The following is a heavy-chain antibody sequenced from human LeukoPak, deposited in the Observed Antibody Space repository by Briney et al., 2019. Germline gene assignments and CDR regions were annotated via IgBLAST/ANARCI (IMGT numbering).Heavy chain of an antibody. J-gene: IGHJ4*02. CDR2: ISYDGSNK. V-gene: IGHV3-30*18. CDR1: GFTFSSYG. D-gene: IGHD6-13*01. Sequence: GGSLRLSCAASGFTFSSYGMHWVRQAPGKGLEWVAVISYDGSNKYYADSVKGRFTISRDNSKNTLYLQMNSLRAEDTAVYYCAKYLWTEPIAAAGDWGQGTLVTVSS. CDR3: AKYLWTEPIAAAGD.